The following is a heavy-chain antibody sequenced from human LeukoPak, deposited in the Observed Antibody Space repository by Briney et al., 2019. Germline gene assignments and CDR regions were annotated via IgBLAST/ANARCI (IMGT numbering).Heavy chain of an antibody. V-gene: IGHV4-39*01. CDR1: GGSIISNTYY. J-gene: IGHJ6*03. Sequence: SETLSLTCTVSGGSIISNTYYWVSIRQPPGKGLEWIANMYSSGGTQYNPSLTNRVTISVDTPRSQFFLSLSSVTAADTAVYFCTRQTYSAYMDVWGQGTTVTVSS. D-gene: IGHD2-21*01. CDR3: TRQTYSAYMDV. CDR2: MYSSGGT.